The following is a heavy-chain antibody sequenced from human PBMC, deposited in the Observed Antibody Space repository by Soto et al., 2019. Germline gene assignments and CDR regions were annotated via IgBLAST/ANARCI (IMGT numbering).Heavy chain of an antibody. J-gene: IGHJ5*02. CDR2: INHSGST. CDR3: ARAPSVGNWFDP. V-gene: IGHV4-34*01. CDR1: GGSFSGYY. D-gene: IGHD1-26*01. Sequence: QVPLQQWGAGLLKPSETLSLTCAVYGGSFSGYYWSWIRQPPGKGLEWIGEINHSGSTNYNPSLKSRVTISVDTSKNQFSLKLSSVTAADTAVYYCARAPSVGNWFDPWGQGTLVTVSS.